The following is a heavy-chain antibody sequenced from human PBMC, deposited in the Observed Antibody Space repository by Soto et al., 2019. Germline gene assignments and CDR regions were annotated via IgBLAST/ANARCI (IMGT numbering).Heavy chain of an antibody. V-gene: IGHV5-51*01. CDR2: IYPGDSDT. CDR1: GYSFTSYW. J-gene: IGHJ6*03. CDR3: ARGGCSGGSCYIHYYYMDV. D-gene: IGHD2-15*01. Sequence: GESLKISCKGSGYSFTSYWIGWVRQMPGKGLEWMGIIYPGDSDTRYSPSFQGQVTISADKSISTAYLQWSSLKASDTAMHYCARGGCSGGSCYIHYYYMDVWGKGTTVTVSS.